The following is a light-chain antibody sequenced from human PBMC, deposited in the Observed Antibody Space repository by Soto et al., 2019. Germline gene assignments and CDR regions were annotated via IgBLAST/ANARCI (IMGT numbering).Light chain of an antibody. CDR2: AAS. V-gene: IGKV1-39*01. CDR1: QSISNH. CDR3: QQSYSSPPT. Sequence: DIQMTQSPSSLSASVEDRVIITCRASQSISNHLNWYQQKPGKAPKLLIFAASSLQSVFPSRFSGSRSGPDFTRTISSLQPEDVATYYCQQSYSSPPTFGQGTKGEIK. J-gene: IGKJ1*01.